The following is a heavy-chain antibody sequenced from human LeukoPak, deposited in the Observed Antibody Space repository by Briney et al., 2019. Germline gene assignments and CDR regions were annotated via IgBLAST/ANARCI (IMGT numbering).Heavy chain of an antibody. D-gene: IGHD2-2*01. Sequence: PGGSLRLSCAASGFTFSSYAMHWVRQAPGKGLEWVAVISYDGSNKYYADSVMGRFTISRDNSKNTLYLQMGSLRAEDMAVYYCARVGVVPADYYYYYMDVWGKGTTVTVSS. J-gene: IGHJ6*03. CDR2: ISYDGSNK. CDR3: ARVGVVPADYYYYYMDV. CDR1: GFTFSSYA. V-gene: IGHV3-30*14.